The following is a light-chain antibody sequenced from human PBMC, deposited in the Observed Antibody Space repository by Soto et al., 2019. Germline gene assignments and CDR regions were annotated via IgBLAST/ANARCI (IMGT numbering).Light chain of an antibody. CDR2: EVS. Sequence: QSALNQPASVSGSPGQSITISCTGTSSDVGSYNYVSWYQQHPGKAPKLMIYEVSDRPSGISSRFSGSKSGNTASLTISGLQTDDEADYYCQSYDNNVSGWVFGGGTKLTVL. V-gene: IGLV2-14*01. J-gene: IGLJ2*01. CDR1: SSDVGSYNY. CDR3: QSYDNNVSGWV.